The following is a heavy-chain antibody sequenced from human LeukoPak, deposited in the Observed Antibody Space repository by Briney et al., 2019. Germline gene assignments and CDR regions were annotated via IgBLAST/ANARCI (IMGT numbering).Heavy chain of an antibody. J-gene: IGHJ4*02. CDR2: ISSSSSTI. Sequence: PGGSLRLSCAASGFTFSSYSMNWVRQAPGKGLEWVSYISSSSSTIYYADSVKGRFTISRDNAKNSLYLQMNSLRAEDTAVYYCARDGAYDIVVVPTPFDYWGQGTLVTVSS. V-gene: IGHV3-48*01. CDR3: ARDGAYDIVVVPTPFDY. CDR1: GFTFSSYS. D-gene: IGHD2-2*01.